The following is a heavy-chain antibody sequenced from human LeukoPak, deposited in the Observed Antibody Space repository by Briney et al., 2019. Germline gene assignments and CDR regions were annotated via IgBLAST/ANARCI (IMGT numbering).Heavy chain of an antibody. CDR1: GGSISSGGYY. D-gene: IGHD6-19*01. CDR3: ARAKGSYRGVAGPLGMDV. Sequence: SSQTLSLTCTVSGGSISSGGYYWSWIRQHPGKGLEWIGYIYYSGSTYYNPSLKSRVTLSVDTSKNQFSLKLSSVTAADTAVYYCARAKGSYRGVAGPLGMDVWGQGTTVTVSS. J-gene: IGHJ6*02. V-gene: IGHV4-31*03. CDR2: IYYSGST.